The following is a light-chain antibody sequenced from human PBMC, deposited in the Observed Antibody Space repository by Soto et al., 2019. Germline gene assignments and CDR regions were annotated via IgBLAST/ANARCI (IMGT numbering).Light chain of an antibody. CDR1: QGISNY. J-gene: IGKJ4*01. CDR2: AAS. V-gene: IGKV1-27*01. CDR3: QKYNSAAPLT. Sequence: DIQMTQSPSSLSASVGDRVTITCRASQGISNYLAWYQQKPGKVPKLLIYAASTLQSGVPSRFSGSGSGTDFSLPISSLQHADDATTYCQKYNSAAPLTFGGGTKVEIK.